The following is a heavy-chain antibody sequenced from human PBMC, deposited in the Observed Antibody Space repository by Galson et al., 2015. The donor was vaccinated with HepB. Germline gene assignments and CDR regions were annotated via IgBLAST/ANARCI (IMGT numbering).Heavy chain of an antibody. CDR2: IKQDGSEK. J-gene: IGHJ6*02. Sequence: SLRLSCAASGFTFSSYWMSWVRQAPGKGLEWVANIKQDGSEKYYVDSVKGRFTISRDNAKNSLYLQMNSLRAEDTAVYYCAREGGPRAHYYGMDVWGQGTTVTVSS. D-gene: IGHD2-15*01. CDR1: GFTFSSYW. CDR3: AREGGPRAHYYGMDV. V-gene: IGHV3-7*03.